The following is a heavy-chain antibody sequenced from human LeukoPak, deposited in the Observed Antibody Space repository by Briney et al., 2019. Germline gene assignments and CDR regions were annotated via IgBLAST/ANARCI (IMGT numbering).Heavy chain of an antibody. V-gene: IGHV4-4*07. D-gene: IGHD4-11*01. CDR2: IYTSGTT. CDR1: GGSISSDY. J-gene: IGHJ4*02. Sequence: PSETLSLTCTVAGGSISSDYWSWIRQPAGKELEWIGRIYTSGTTTYNPSRKSRVTMSVDPSKNQLSLKLNSVTAADTAVYYCAIGPNDYHNPRRYFEYWGQGILVTVSS. CDR3: AIGPNDYHNPRRYFEY.